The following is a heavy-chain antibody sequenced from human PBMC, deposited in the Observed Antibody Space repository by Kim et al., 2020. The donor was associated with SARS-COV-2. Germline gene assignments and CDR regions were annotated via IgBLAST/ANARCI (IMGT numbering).Heavy chain of an antibody. Sequence: SETLSLTCTVSGGSISSSSYYWGWIRQPPGKGLEWIGSIYYSGSTYYNPSLKSRVTISVDTSKNQFSLKLSSVTAADTAVYYCARHSYDSSGYYYVFDYWGQGTLVTVSS. CDR1: GGSISSSSYY. D-gene: IGHD3-22*01. J-gene: IGHJ4*02. CDR3: ARHSYDSSGYYYVFDY. V-gene: IGHV4-39*01. CDR2: IYYSGST.